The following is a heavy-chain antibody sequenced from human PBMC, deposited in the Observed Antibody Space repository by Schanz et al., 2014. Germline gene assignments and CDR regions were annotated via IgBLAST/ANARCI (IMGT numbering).Heavy chain of an antibody. D-gene: IGHD6-6*01. Sequence: QVQLVQSGAEVKKPGASVKVSCKASGYTFTSYSMHWVRQAPGQGLEWMGIINPSGGSTRYGQKFQGRITVTTDTSTSTVYLELSSLRSDDTAVYYCGTGFSRSYIDFWGQGTTVTVSS. J-gene: IGHJ6*02. V-gene: IGHV1-46*03. CDR1: GYTFTSYS. CDR2: INPSGGST. CDR3: GTGFSRSYIDF.